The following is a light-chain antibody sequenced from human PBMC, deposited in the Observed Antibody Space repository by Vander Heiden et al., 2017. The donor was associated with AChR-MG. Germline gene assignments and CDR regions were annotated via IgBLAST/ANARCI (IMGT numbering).Light chain of an antibody. J-gene: IGKJ4*01. CDR1: QSISSTY. V-gene: IGKV3-20*01. Sequence: EIVLTQSPGTLSLSPGEGATLSCRASQSISSTYLAWYQQKPGQAPRLLIYGASSRATGIPDRFSGSGSGTDFTLTVSRLEPEDFAVYYCQQEGSSPLTFGGRTKVEIK. CDR3: QQEGSSPLT. CDR2: GAS.